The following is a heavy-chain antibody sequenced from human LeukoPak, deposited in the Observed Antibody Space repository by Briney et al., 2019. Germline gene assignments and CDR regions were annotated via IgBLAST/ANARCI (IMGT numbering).Heavy chain of an antibody. CDR1: GGSFSGYY. V-gene: IGHV4-34*01. CDR2: INHSGST. J-gene: IGHJ6*03. D-gene: IGHD3-22*01. Sequence: SETLSLTCAVYGGSFSGYYWSWIRQPPGKGLEWIGEINHSGSTNYNPSLKSRVTISVDTSKNQFSLRLNSVTAADTAVYYCARAKRDYFENSGYESYYNFMDVWGKGTTVTASS. CDR3: ARAKRDYFENSGYESYYNFMDV.